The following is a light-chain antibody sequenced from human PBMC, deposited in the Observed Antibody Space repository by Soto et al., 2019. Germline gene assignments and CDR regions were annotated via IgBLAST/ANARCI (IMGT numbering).Light chain of an antibody. CDR1: QSVSSSY. J-gene: IGKJ2*01. CDR2: GAS. V-gene: IGKV3-20*01. Sequence: ESVLTQSPGTLSLSPGERATLSCRASQSVSSSYLAWYQQKPGQAPRLLIYGASSRATGIPDRFSGSGSGTDFTLTISRLEPEDFPVYYCQQYGSSSYTCGQGPKLEIK. CDR3: QQYGSSSYT.